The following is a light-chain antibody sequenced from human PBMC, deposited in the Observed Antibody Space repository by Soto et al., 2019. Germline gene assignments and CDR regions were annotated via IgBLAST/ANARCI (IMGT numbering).Light chain of an antibody. CDR1: SGYSNYK. CDR3: GADPGSVSNFVVV. V-gene: IGLV9-49*01. Sequence: QSVLTQPPSASASLGASVTLTCTLSSGYSNYKVDWYQQRPGKGPRFVMRVGTGGIVGSKGDGIPDRFSVLGSGLNRYLTIKNIHEEDESDYHCGADPGSVSNFVVVFGGGTKLTVL. CDR2: VGTGGIVG. J-gene: IGLJ2*01.